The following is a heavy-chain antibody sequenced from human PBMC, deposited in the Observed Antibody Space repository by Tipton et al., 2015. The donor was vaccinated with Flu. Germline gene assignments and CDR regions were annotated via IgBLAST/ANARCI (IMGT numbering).Heavy chain of an antibody. J-gene: IGHJ4*02. CDR3: VRERNYYGSGSFNPYFDY. CDR2: ISAYNGNT. Sequence: QLVQSGAEVKKPGASVKVSCKASGYTFTSYGISWVRQAPGQGLEWMGWISAYNGNTNYAQKLQGRVTMTTDTSTSTAYMELRSLRPDDTAVYYCVRERNYYGSGSFNPYFDYWGQGTLVTVSS. D-gene: IGHD3-10*01. V-gene: IGHV1-18*04. CDR1: GYTFTSYG.